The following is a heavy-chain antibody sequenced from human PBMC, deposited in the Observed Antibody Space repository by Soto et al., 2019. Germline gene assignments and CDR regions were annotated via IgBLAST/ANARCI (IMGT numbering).Heavy chain of an antibody. CDR2: ISYDGSNK. J-gene: IGHJ4*02. D-gene: IGHD1-1*01. CDR1: GFTFSSYG. CDR3: AKDGRWLQLLFDY. Sequence: GGSLTLSCAASGFTFSSYGMHWVRQAPGKGLEWVAVISYDGSNKYYADSVKGRFTISRDNSKNTLYLQMNSLRAEDTAVYYCAKDGRWLQLLFDYWGQGTLVTVSS. V-gene: IGHV3-30*18.